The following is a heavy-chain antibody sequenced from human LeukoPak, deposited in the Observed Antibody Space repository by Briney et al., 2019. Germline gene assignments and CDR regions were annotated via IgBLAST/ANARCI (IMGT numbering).Heavy chain of an antibody. V-gene: IGHV4-30-4*01. Sequence: PSQTLSLTCTVSGASISSGDYLWSWIRQPPGMGLEWIGNIYYSGSTNYNPSLKSRVTISVDTSKNQFSLKLSSVTAADTAVYYCARDERSPGYSSGWLSVHGYWGQGTLVTVSS. D-gene: IGHD6-19*01. CDR2: IYYSGST. CDR3: ARDERSPGYSSGWLSVHGY. J-gene: IGHJ4*02. CDR1: GASISSGDYL.